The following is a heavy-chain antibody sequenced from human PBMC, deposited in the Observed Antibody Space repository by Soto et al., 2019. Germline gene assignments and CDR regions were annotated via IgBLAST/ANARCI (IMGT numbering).Heavy chain of an antibody. CDR1: GYTFTGYY. CDR3: ATTDDSSGHRLQR. J-gene: IGHJ1*01. Sequence: QVQLVQSGAEVKKPGASVKVSCKGSGYTFTGYYLHWVRQAPGQGLEWMGWINPSSGGTNYAQKFQGWVTMTRDTAISTAYMELSRLRSDDTDMHYCATTDDSSGHRLQRWGQGHRVTVSS. CDR2: INPSSGGT. V-gene: IGHV1-2*04. D-gene: IGHD3-22*01.